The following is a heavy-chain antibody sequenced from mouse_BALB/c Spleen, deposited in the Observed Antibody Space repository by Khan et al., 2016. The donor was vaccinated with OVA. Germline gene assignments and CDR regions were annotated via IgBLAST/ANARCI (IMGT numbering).Heavy chain of an antibody. V-gene: IGHV5-6-4*01. CDR3: TNGNYGWFAY. J-gene: IGHJ3*01. D-gene: IGHD2-1*01. CDR1: GFTFSSFV. Sequence: EVELVEPGGGLVEPGGSLKLSCAASGFTFSSFVMSWVRQTPEKRLEWVATISSAATYTYYPDSVKGRFTISRDNAKNTLYLQINSLRSDDTAIYYCTNGNYGWFAYWGQGTLVTVST. CDR2: ISSAATYT.